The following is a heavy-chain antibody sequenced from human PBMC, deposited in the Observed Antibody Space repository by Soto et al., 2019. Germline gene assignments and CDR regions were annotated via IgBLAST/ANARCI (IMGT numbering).Heavy chain of an antibody. V-gene: IGHV1-69*02. D-gene: IGHD3-22*01. Sequence: SVKVSCKASGGTFSRYTISWVRQAPGQGLEWMGRIIPILGIANYAQKFQGRVTITADKSTSTAYMELSRLRSEDTAVYYCAREPSRARDYYDSSGYLDHPRFYDYYGMDVWGRGTTVTVSS. J-gene: IGHJ6*02. CDR2: IIPILGIA. CDR3: AREPSRARDYYDSSGYLDHPRFYDYYGMDV. CDR1: GGTFSRYT.